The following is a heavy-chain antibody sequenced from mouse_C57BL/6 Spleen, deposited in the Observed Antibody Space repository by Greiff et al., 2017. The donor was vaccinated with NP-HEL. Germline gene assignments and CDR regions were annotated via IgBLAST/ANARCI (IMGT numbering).Heavy chain of an antibody. CDR2: INPNNGGT. Sequence: EVQLQQSGPELVKPGASVKISCKASGYTFTDYYMNWVKQSHGKSLEWIGDINPNNGGTSYNQKFKGKATLTVDKSSSTAYMELRSLTSEDSAVYYCTGEGFLFAYWGQGTLVTVSA. CDR3: TGEGFLFAY. V-gene: IGHV1-26*01. J-gene: IGHJ3*01. CDR1: GYTFTDYY. D-gene: IGHD4-1*01.